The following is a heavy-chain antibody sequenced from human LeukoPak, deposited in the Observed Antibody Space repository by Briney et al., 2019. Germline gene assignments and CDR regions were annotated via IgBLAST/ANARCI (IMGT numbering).Heavy chain of an antibody. CDR2: ISGSGGST. Sequence: PGGSLRLPCAASGFTFSNYAMNWVRQAPGKGLEWVLGISGSGGSTYYADSVKGRFTISRDNSKNTLYLQMSSLRPEDTAVYYCVKGGQGIAQDGTNWYFDLWGRGTLVTVSS. J-gene: IGHJ2*01. CDR3: VKGGQGIAQDGTNWYFDL. V-gene: IGHV3-23*01. D-gene: IGHD6-13*01. CDR1: GFTFSNYA.